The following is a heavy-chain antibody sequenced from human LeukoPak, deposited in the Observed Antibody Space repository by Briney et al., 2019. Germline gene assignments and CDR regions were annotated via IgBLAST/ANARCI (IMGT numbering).Heavy chain of an antibody. D-gene: IGHD1-1*01. Sequence: GGSLRLSCAASGFTFSSYSMNWVRQAPGKGLEWVSSISSSSSYIYYADSVKGRFTISRDNAKNSLYLQMNSLRAEDTVVYYCARGGTVSPSDYWGQGTLVTVSS. V-gene: IGHV3-21*01. CDR3: ARGGTVSPSDY. CDR2: ISSSSSYI. J-gene: IGHJ4*02. CDR1: GFTFSSYS.